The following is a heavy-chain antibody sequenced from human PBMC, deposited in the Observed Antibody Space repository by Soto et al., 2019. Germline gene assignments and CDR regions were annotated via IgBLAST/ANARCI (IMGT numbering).Heavy chain of an antibody. V-gene: IGHV3-15*07. CDR1: GFTFTNAW. D-gene: IGHD3-10*01. CDR3: TVNPPHYYDL. J-gene: IGHJ3*01. CDR2: IKSKTDGGTT. Sequence: EVQLVESGGGLVKPGGSLRLSCAASGFTFTNAWMNWVRQAPGKGLEWVSRIKSKTDGGTTDYAAPVKGRFTISRDDSKNTLYLKMNSLKTEDTAVYYCTVNPPHYYDLWGQGKMVTVSS.